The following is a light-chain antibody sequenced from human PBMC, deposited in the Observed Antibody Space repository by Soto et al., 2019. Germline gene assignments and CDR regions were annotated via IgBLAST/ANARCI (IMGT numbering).Light chain of an antibody. V-gene: IGKV3D-15*01. CDR2: DAS. CDR1: QSVDND. CDR3: QQYNNWPLT. Sequence: EIVMTQSPATLSVSPGDRATLSCRASQSVDNDLAWYQKKPGQPPRILIYDASTRATGIPARFSGSQSGTEFNLTISRLLSEDFAVYSCQQYNNWPLTFGGGTKVDIK. J-gene: IGKJ4*01.